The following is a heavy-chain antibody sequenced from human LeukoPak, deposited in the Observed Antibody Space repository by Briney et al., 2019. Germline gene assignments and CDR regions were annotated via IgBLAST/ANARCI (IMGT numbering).Heavy chain of an antibody. Sequence: SGTVSCKASGGAFSSYAISWVRQAPGQGNEWMGRMIPILGIANYAQKFQGRVTIPADKSTRTAYMQLSRLRSEDTAVYYCARGSSPSGYYYYFDYWDQGTLVTVSS. J-gene: IGHJ4*02. D-gene: IGHD3-3*01. CDR3: ARGSSPSGYYYYFDY. CDR1: GGAFSSYA. CDR2: MIPILGIA. V-gene: IGHV1-69*04.